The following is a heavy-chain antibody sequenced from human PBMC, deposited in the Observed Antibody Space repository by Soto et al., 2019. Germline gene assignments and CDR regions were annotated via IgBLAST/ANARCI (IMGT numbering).Heavy chain of an antibody. CDR2: FDPEDGET. J-gene: IGHJ4*02. CDR1: GYTLTELS. Sequence: QVQLVQSGAEVKKPGASVKVSCKVSGYTLTELSMHWVRQAPGKGLEWMGGFDPEDGETIYAQKFKGRVTMTEDTSTDTASMELSSLRSEDTAVYCCATGFYNLNDGGFDYWGQGTMVNVSS. D-gene: IGHD1-1*01. V-gene: IGHV1-24*01. CDR3: ATGFYNLNDGGFDY.